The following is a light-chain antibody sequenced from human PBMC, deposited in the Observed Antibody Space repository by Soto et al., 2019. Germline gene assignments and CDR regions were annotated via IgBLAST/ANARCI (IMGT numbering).Light chain of an antibody. Sequence: DVQMTQSPSSVSASVGDRVTISCRASQDIDRWLAWFLHKPGKAPKLLISTASSLQSGVPSRFSGSGSGTDFTLTIASLQFEDFATYYCLQSDTFPYTFGLGTKLEIK. CDR2: TAS. V-gene: IGKV1D-12*01. CDR1: QDIDRW. CDR3: LQSDTFPYT. J-gene: IGKJ2*01.